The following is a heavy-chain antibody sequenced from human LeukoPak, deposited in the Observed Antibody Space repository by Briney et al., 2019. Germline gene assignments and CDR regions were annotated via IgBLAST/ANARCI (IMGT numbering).Heavy chain of an antibody. J-gene: IGHJ6*03. D-gene: IGHD1-26*01. CDR3: ARDPYSGTYGDYYYYYMDV. V-gene: IGHV3-21*05. Sequence: GGSLRLSCAASGFTFSSYSMNWVRQAPGKGLEWVSYISSSSTYIYYADSVKGRFTISRVNAKNSLYLQMNSLRAEDTAVYYCARDPYSGTYGDYYYYYMDVWGTGTTVTISS. CDR1: GFTFSSYS. CDR2: ISSSSTYI.